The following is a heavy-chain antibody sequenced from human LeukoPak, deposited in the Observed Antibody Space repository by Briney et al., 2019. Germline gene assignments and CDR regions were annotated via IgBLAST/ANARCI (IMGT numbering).Heavy chain of an antibody. J-gene: IGHJ4*02. CDR1: GYTFTVYY. Sequence: ASVTVSCKASGYTFTVYYMHWVRLAPGQGLEWMGWINPNSGGTKYAQMFQGRGTMTSDTSISTAYMELSRLRSDDTAVYYCARDVVGARSIDYWGQGTLVTVSS. V-gene: IGHV1-2*02. D-gene: IGHD1-26*01. CDR3: ARDVVGARSIDY. CDR2: INPNSGGT.